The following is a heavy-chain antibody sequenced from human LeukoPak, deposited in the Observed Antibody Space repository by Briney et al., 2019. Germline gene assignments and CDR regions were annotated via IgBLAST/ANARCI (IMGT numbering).Heavy chain of an antibody. D-gene: IGHD6-13*01. CDR1: GGSISSSSYY. V-gene: IGHV4-39*01. CDR3: ARHSAHSSTNDAFGV. CDR2: IYYSGST. Sequence: SETLSLTCTVSGGSISSSSYYWGWIRQPPGKGLEWIGSIYYSGSTYYNPSLKSRVTISVDTSKNQFSLQLTSVTAADTAVYYCARHSAHSSTNDAFGVWGQGTMVTVSS. J-gene: IGHJ3*01.